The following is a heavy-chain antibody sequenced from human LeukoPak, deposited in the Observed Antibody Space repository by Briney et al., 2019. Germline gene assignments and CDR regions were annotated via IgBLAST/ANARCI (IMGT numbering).Heavy chain of an antibody. J-gene: IGHJ4*02. CDR1: GDSFSGYY. D-gene: IGHD6-13*01. V-gene: IGHV4-34*01. CDR3: ARLRMGSSRWLYPIDY. Sequence: PSETLSLTCAVYGDSFSGYYWAWIRQPLGKGLEWIGEINHVGRTNYNPSLKSRVSMSVDTSKSQFSLNLNSVTAADTAVYYCARLRMGSSRWLYPIDYWGQGILVTVSS. CDR2: INHVGRT.